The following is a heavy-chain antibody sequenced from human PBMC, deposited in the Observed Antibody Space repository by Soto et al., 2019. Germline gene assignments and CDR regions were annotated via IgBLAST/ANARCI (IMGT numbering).Heavy chain of an antibody. CDR2: IWYDGSNK. D-gene: IGHD2-15*01. J-gene: IGHJ4*02. V-gene: IGHV3-33*01. CDR3: ARDGYCSGGSCYSVPVFDY. Sequence: QVQLVESGGGVVQPGRSLRLSCAASGFTFSNYGMHWVRQAPGKGLEWVAVIWYDGSNKYYADSVKGRFTISRDNSKNTLYLQMNSLRAEDTAVYYWARDGYCSGGSCYSVPVFDYWGQGTLVTVSS. CDR1: GFTFSNYG.